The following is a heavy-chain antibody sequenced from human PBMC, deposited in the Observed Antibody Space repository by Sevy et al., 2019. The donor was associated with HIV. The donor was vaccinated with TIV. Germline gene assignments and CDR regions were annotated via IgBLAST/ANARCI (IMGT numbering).Heavy chain of an antibody. D-gene: IGHD3-3*01. CDR3: AKGSFDFWSGYYRFDY. J-gene: IGHJ4*02. CDR2: ISGSGGST. Sequence: GGSLRLSCAASGFIFSSYVMSWVRQAPGKGLECVSAISGSGGSTDYADSVKGRFTLSRDTSKNTLYLQMNSLRAEDAAIYYCAKGSFDFWSGYYRFDYWGQGTLVTVSS. CDR1: GFIFSSYV. V-gene: IGHV3-23*01.